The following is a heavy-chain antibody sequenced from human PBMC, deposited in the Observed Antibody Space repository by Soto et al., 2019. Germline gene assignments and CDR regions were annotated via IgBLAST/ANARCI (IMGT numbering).Heavy chain of an antibody. CDR3: SRFAARPPFEY. Sequence: SETLSLTCIVSGGSINSSYYWGWIRQPPGKAPEWIGSIYYSGTTYYNPSLKSRVNISVDSSRNQFSLKMTSVTAPDTAVYYCSRFAARPPFEYWGQGWLVTVSS. D-gene: IGHD6-6*01. J-gene: IGHJ4*02. CDR2: IYYSGTT. V-gene: IGHV4-39*01. CDR1: GGSINSSYY.